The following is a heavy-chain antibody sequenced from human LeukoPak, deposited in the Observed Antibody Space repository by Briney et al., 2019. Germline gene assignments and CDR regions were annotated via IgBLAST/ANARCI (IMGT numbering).Heavy chain of an antibody. J-gene: IGHJ3*02. CDR1: GGTFSSYA. CDR3: AKSKPPREYCSATSCFAGFGAFDI. CDR2: IIPILGIA. Sequence: SVKVSCKASGGTFSSYAISWVRQAPGQGLEWMGRIIPILGIANYAQKFQGRVTITADKSTSTAYMELSSLRTEDTAVYYCAKSKPPREYCSATSCFAGFGAFDIWGQGTMVTVSS. D-gene: IGHD2-2*01. V-gene: IGHV1-69*04.